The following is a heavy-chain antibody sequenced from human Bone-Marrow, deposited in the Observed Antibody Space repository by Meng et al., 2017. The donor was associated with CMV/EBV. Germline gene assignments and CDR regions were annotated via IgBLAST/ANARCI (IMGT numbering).Heavy chain of an antibody. CDR1: GFNVSHHP. CDR3: ARVRGAYDL. J-gene: IGHJ5*02. Sequence: GASLKISCGASGFNVSHHPMHWVRQAPGKGLEYVAVISFDGNNKNYAASVKGRFTVSRDTFKNTLYLQMSSLRTEDTAVYYCARVRGAYDLWGQGGQVTVSS. CDR2: ISFDGNNK. D-gene: IGHD3-10*01. V-gene: IGHV3-30*04.